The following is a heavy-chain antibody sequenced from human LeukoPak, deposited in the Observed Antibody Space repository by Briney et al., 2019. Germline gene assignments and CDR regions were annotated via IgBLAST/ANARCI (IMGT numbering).Heavy chain of an antibody. CDR1: GFTFSSYA. Sequence: HSGGSLRLSCAASGFTFSSYAMSWVRQAPGKGLEWVSAISGSGGSTYYADSVKGRFTISRDNSKNTLYLQMNSLRAEDTAVYYCARDRGSSSWYADNWFDPWGQGTLVTVSS. D-gene: IGHD6-13*01. J-gene: IGHJ5*02. CDR2: ISGSGGST. CDR3: ARDRGSSSWYADNWFDP. V-gene: IGHV3-23*01.